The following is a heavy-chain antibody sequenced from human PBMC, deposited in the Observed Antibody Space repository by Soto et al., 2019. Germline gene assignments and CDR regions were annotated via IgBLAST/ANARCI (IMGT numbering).Heavy chain of an antibody. CDR3: APDDSHDYYTFVY. CDR1: GYTLTDFS. Sequence: ASVKVSCEVSGYTLTDFSMHWVRQAPGKGLEWMGVFDPGDGETIYAQEFQGRVTMTEDTSTDTAYLELSSLTPEDTAVYYCAPDDSHDYYTFVYWGQGPMVTVYS. CDR2: FDPGDGET. V-gene: IGHV1-24*01. J-gene: IGHJ4*02. D-gene: IGHD3-22*01.